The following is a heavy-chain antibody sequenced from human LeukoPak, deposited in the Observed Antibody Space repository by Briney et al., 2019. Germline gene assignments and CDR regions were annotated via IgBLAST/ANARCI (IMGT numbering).Heavy chain of an antibody. CDR2: IIPIFGTA. V-gene: IGHV1-69*13. J-gene: IGHJ3*02. D-gene: IGHD2-2*01. CDR1: GGTFSSYA. Sequence: ASVTVSCKASGGTFSSYAISWVRQAPGQGLEWMGGIIPIFGTANYAQKFQGRVTITADESTSTAYMELSSLRSEDTAVYYCARSPGYCSSTNCYRDGAFDIWGQGTMVTVSS. CDR3: ARSPGYCSSTNCYRDGAFDI.